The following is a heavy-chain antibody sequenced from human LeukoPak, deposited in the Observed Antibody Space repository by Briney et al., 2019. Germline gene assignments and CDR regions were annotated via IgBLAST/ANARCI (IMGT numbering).Heavy chain of an antibody. D-gene: IGHD3-16*01. J-gene: IGHJ1*01. V-gene: IGHV4-59*01. CDR3: ARVGRGDHTWGSYSCDH. Sequence: SETLSLTCTVSVSGDSFSSYHWSWLRQPPGKGLEWIGYISSSGSTSYNTSLKSRVTISVDTSKNQFSLKLSSVTAADMAMYYCARVGRGDHTWGSYSCDHWGQGTLVSVSS. CDR1: GDSFSSYH. CDR2: ISSSGST.